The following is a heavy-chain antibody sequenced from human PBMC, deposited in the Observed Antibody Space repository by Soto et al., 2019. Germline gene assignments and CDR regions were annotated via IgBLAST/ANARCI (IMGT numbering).Heavy chain of an antibody. Sequence: SVKASCKASGGTFSTFGINWVRQAPGQGVEWMGGIIPMFGTATYAQKLQDRVTITADESTSTVYMELSSLRSEDTAVYYCAREVDSGYYVRWFDPWGQGTLVTVSS. J-gene: IGHJ5*02. CDR1: GGTFSTFG. CDR3: AREVDSGYYVRWFDP. V-gene: IGHV1-69*13. D-gene: IGHD3-22*01. CDR2: IIPMFGTA.